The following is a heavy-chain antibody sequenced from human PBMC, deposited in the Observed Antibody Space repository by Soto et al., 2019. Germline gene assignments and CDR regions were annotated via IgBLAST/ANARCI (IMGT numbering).Heavy chain of an antibody. D-gene: IGHD6-25*01. CDR2: IYYSGST. V-gene: IGHV4-39*01. J-gene: IGHJ6*02. CDR3: ARTARGYYYGMDV. CDR1: GGSISSSSYY. Sequence: PSETLSLTCTVSGGSISSSSYYWGWIRQPPGKGLEWIGSIYYSGSTYYNPSLKSRVTISVDTSKNQFSLKLSSVTAADTAVYYCARTARGYYYGMDVWGQGTTVTVSS.